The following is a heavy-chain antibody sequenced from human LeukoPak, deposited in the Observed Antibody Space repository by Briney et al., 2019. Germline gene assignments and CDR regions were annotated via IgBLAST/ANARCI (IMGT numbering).Heavy chain of an antibody. D-gene: IGHD3-3*01. J-gene: IGHJ4*02. V-gene: IGHV3-23*01. CDR1: GFTFSSYA. CDR3: AKDPTDDFWSGYYPPFDY. CDR2: ISGSGGST. Sequence: PGGSLRLSCAASGFTFSSYAMSWVRQAPGKGLEWVSTISGSGGSTYYADSVKGRFTISRDNSKNTLYLQMNSLRAEDTAVYYCAKDPTDDFWSGYYPPFDYWGQGTLVTVSS.